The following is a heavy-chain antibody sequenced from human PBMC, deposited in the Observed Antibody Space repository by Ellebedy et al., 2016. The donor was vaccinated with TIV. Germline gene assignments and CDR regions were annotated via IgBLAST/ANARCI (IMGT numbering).Heavy chain of an antibody. J-gene: IGHJ4*02. CDR1: GGSISSSSYY. D-gene: IGHD3-16*01. CDR3: AAIQGGADY. V-gene: IGHV4-39*01. CDR2: INYSGST. Sequence: SETLSLXXTVSGGSISSSSYYWGWIRQPPGKRLEWIGSINYSGSTYYNPSLKSRVTISVDTSKNQFSLKLSSVTAADTAVYYCAAIQGGADYWGQGTLVTVSS.